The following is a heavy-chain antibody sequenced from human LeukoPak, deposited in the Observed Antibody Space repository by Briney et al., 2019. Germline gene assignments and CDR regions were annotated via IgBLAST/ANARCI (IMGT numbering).Heavy chain of an antibody. J-gene: IGHJ4*02. V-gene: IGHV3-30-3*01. CDR2: ISYDGSNK. Sequence: GRSLRLSCAASGFTFSSYAMRWVRQAPGKGLEWVAVISYDGSNKYYADSVKGRFTISRDNSKNTLYLQMNSLRAEDTAVYYCARCYSSGWSYYFDYWGQGTLVTVSS. CDR1: GFTFSSYA. D-gene: IGHD6-19*01. CDR3: ARCYSSGWSYYFDY.